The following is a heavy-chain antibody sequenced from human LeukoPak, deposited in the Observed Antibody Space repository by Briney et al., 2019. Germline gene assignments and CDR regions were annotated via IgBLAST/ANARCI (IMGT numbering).Heavy chain of an antibody. CDR1: GGSISNYY. CDR3: ARERPSGSQPLPLDY. V-gene: IGHV4-59*12. J-gene: IGHJ4*02. CDR2: IYYSGST. Sequence: SETLSLTCTVSGGSISNYYWGWIRQPPGKGLEWIGYIYYSGSTNYNPSLKSRVTMSVDTSKNQFSLKLSSVTAADTAVYYCARERPSGSQPLPLDYWGQGTLVTVSS. D-gene: IGHD3-10*01.